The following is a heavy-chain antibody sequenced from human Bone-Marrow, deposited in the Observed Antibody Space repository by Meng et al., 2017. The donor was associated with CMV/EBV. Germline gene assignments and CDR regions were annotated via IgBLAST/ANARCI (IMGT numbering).Heavy chain of an antibody. D-gene: IGHD5-24*01. CDR1: GFTFSSYA. CDR2: ISSNGGST. J-gene: IGHJ6*02. CDR3: ARTLWLPYDYYGMDV. V-gene: IGHV3-64*02. Sequence: SCAASGFTFSSYAMHWVRQAPGKGLEYVSAISSNGGSTYYADSVKGRFTISRDNFKNTLYLQMGSLRAEDMAVYYCARTLWLPYDYYGMDVWSQGTTVTVSS.